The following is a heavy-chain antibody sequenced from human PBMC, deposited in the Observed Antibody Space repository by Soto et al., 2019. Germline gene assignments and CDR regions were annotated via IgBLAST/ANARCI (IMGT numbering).Heavy chain of an antibody. D-gene: IGHD2-21*02. V-gene: IGHV2-5*02. Sequence: QVTLKESGPTLVKPTQTLTLTCTVSGLSLRTTGVGVGWVRQPPGKALEWLALLYWDDDKRYSPSLRSRLTIAKDVSEEHVVLTMTNMATVDTTTYYCLQRRCGGDCLEIYSSHAYKGLDVWGQGTTVSVSS. CDR2: LYWDDDK. J-gene: IGHJ6*02. CDR1: GLSLRTTGVG. CDR3: LQRRCGGDCLEIYSSHAYKGLDV.